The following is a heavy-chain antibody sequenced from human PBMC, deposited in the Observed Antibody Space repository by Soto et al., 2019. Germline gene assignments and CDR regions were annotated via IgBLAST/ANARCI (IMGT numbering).Heavy chain of an antibody. CDR2: IHVSGST. CDR3: ARDGHGMDV. V-gene: IGHV4-59*01. CDR1: GDSISSYF. J-gene: IGHJ6*02. Sequence: SETLSLTCTVSGDSISSYFWTWIRQPPGKGLEWIGYIHVSGSTNDNPSLKGRVTMSIDTSKNQFSLKLSSVTAADTAVYYCARDGHGMDVWGQGTKVTVSS.